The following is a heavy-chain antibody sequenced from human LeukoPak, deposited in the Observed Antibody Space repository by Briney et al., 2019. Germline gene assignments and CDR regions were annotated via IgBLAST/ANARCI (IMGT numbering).Heavy chain of an antibody. V-gene: IGHV4-4*02. CDR3: ARPEPYYYGSGFDP. J-gene: IGHJ5*02. CDR1: GGSISSSNW. D-gene: IGHD3-10*01. CDR2: IYHSGST. Sequence: PSETLSLTCAVSGGSISSSNWWSRVRQPPGKGLEWIGEIYHSGSTNYNPSLKSRVTISVDKSKNQFSLKLSSVTAADTAVYYCARPEPYYYGSGFDPWGQATLVTVSS.